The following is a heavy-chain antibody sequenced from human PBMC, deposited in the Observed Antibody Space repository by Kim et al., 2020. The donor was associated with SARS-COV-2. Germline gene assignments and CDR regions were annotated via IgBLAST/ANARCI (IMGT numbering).Heavy chain of an antibody. D-gene: IGHD4-17*01. CDR3: VKMGITTVTTGSAFDI. V-gene: IGHV3-64D*06. J-gene: IGHJ3*02. Sequence: GGSLRLSCSASGFTFSSYAMHWVRQAPGKGLEYVSAISSNGGSTYYADSVKGRFTISRDNSKNTLYLQMSSLRAEDTAVYYCVKMGITTVTTGSAFDIWGQGTMVTVSS. CDR2: ISSNGGST. CDR1: GFTFSSYA.